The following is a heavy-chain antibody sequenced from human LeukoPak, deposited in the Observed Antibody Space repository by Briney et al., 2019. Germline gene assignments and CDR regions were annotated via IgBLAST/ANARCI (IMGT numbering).Heavy chain of an antibody. CDR3: ARSLRSYSSSHARDLDY. Sequence: ASVKVSCKASGYTFTSYAMHWVRQAPGQRLEWMGWINAGNGNTKYSQKFQGRVTITRDTSASTAYMELSSLRSEDTAVYYCARSLRSYSSSHARDLDYWGQGTLVTVSS. CDR2: INAGNGNT. V-gene: IGHV1-3*01. J-gene: IGHJ4*02. D-gene: IGHD6-13*01. CDR1: GYTFTSYA.